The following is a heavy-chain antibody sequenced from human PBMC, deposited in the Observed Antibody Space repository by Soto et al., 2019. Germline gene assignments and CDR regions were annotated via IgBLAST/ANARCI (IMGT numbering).Heavy chain of an antibody. CDR3: ARRPGVFDY. V-gene: IGHV1-69*06. CDR1: GGTFSSLA. J-gene: IGHJ4*02. D-gene: IGHD3-10*01. Sequence: QVQLVQSGAEVKKPGSSVKVSCKASGGTFSSLAISWVRQAPGQGLEWMGGLVRVFGTANYAQKFQDRVTITADKSTSTSHMELSRLRSEDTAVYYCARRPGVFDYWGQGTLVTVSS. CDR2: LVRVFGTA.